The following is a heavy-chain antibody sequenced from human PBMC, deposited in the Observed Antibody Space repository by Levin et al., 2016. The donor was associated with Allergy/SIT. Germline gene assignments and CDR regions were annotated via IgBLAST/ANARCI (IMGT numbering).Heavy chain of an antibody. D-gene: IGHD3-10*01. J-gene: IGHJ5*02. CDR2: IYYSGST. CDR1: GGSISTSSYY. V-gene: IGHV4-39*07. Sequence: GSLRLSCTVSGGSISTSSYYWGWIRQPPGKGLEWIGSIYYSGSTYYNPSLKSRVTISVDTSKNQFSLKLTSVTAADTAVYYCARGSYGSGSYFYWFDPWGQGTLVTVSS. CDR3: ARGSYGSGSYFYWFDP.